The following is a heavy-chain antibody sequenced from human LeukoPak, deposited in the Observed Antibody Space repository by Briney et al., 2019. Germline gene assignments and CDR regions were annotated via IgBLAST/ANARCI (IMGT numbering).Heavy chain of an antibody. Sequence: SETLSLTCNVSGDSINSHYWSWIRQPPGKGLEWIGEINHSGSTNYNPSLKSRVTISVDTSKNQFSLKLSSVTAADTAVYYCARQKSIGSSWHRYYYYGMDVWGQGTTVTVSS. J-gene: IGHJ6*02. CDR2: INHSGST. V-gene: IGHV4-34*01. CDR3: ARQKSIGSSWHRYYYYGMDV. D-gene: IGHD6-13*01. CDR1: GDSINSHY.